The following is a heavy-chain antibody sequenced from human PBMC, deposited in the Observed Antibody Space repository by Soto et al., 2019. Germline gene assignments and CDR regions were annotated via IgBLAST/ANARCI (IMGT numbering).Heavy chain of an antibody. CDR3: ARGGYCGGDCYPYYFDY. J-gene: IGHJ4*02. Sequence: PGGSLRLSCAASGFTFSNYSMNWARQAPGKGLEWVSSISSSSGYIYYADSVKGRFTISRDNAKNSLYLQMSSLRAEDTAVYYCARGGYCGGDCYPYYFDYWGQGTLVTVSS. D-gene: IGHD2-21*02. CDR2: ISSSSGYI. V-gene: IGHV3-21*06. CDR1: GFTFSNYS.